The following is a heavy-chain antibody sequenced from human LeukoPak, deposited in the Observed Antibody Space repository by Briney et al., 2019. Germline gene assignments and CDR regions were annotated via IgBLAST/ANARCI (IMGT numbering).Heavy chain of an antibody. CDR1: GFTFSSYA. CDR3: ANDRLLLPRQDAFDI. CDR2: ISGSGDST. J-gene: IGHJ3*02. V-gene: IGHV3-23*01. D-gene: IGHD3-22*01. Sequence: TGGSLRLSCAASGFTFSSYAMSWVRQAPGKGLEWVSAISGSGDSTYYADSVKGRFTISRDNSKNTLYLQMNSLRAEDTAVYYCANDRLLLPRQDAFDIWGQGTMVTVSS.